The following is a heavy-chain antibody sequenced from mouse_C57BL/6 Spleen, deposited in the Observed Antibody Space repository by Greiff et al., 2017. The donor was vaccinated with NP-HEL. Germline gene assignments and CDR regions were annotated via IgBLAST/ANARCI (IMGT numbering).Heavy chain of an antibody. J-gene: IGHJ2*01. D-gene: IGHD1-3*01. CDR3: ARYDWGSSLFDY. CDR1: GYAFSSYW. V-gene: IGHV1-80*01. CDR2: IYPGDGDT. Sequence: QVQLQQSGAELVKPGASVKISCKASGYAFSSYWMNWVKQRPGQGLEWIGQIYPGDGDTNYNGKFKGKATLTADKSSSTAYMQLSSLTSEDSAVYFCARYDWGSSLFDYWGQGTTLTVSS.